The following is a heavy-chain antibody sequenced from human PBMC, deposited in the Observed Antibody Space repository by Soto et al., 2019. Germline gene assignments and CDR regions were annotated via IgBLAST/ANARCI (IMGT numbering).Heavy chain of an antibody. CDR1: GFTFSSYA. Sequence: QVQLVESGGGVVQPGRSLRLSCAASGFTFSSYAMHWVRQAPGKGLEWVAVISYDGSNKYYADSVKGRFTISRDNSKNTRYLQMNSLRAEATAVYYCAREGMVGYYYYYGMDVWGQGTTVTVSS. CDR3: AREGMVGYYYYYGMDV. V-gene: IGHV3-30-3*01. CDR2: ISYDGSNK. J-gene: IGHJ6*02. D-gene: IGHD3-10*01.